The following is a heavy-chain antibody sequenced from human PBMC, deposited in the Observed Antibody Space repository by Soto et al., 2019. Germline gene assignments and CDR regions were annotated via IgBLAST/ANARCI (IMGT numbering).Heavy chain of an antibody. CDR2: ISGSGGST. Sequence: PGGSLRLSCAASGFTFSSYAMSWVRQAPGKGLEWVSAISGSGGSTYYADSVKGRFTISRDNSKNTLYLQMNSLRAEDTAVYYCANPYYYDSSGYYYTNYGMDVWGQGTTVTVSS. CDR1: GFTFSSYA. D-gene: IGHD3-22*01. CDR3: ANPYYYDSSGYYYTNYGMDV. J-gene: IGHJ6*02. V-gene: IGHV3-23*01.